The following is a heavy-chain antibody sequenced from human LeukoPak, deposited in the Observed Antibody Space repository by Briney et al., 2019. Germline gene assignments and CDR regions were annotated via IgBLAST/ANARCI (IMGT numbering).Heavy chain of an antibody. D-gene: IGHD1-26*01. CDR2: ISAYNGNT. J-gene: IGHJ4*02. CDR1: GYTFTSYG. CDR3: ARDRFAWELLPSYFDY. Sequence: VASVKVSCKASGYTFTSYGISRVRQAPGQGLEWMGWISAYNGNTNYAQKLQGRVTMTTDTSTSTAYMELRSLRSDDTAVYYCARDRFAWELLPSYFDYWGQGTLVTVSS. V-gene: IGHV1-18*01.